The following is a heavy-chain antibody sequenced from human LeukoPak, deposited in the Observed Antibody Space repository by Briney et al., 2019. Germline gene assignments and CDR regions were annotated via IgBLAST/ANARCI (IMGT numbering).Heavy chain of an antibody. CDR3: ARENWVFDY. J-gene: IGHJ4*02. Sequence: PSETLSLTCVVSGYSISSGYHWGWIRQPQGEGLEWIGSVYRSGSTYYNPSLKSRVTISVDTSKNQISLKVRSVTAADTAVYYCARENWVFDYWGQGILVTVSS. V-gene: IGHV4-38-2*02. D-gene: IGHD7-27*01. CDR2: VYRSGST. CDR1: GYSISSGYH.